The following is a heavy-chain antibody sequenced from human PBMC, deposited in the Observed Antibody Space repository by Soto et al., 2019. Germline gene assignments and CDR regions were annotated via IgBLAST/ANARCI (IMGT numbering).Heavy chain of an antibody. CDR3: ARHEGGEFDY. Sequence: QLQLQESGSGLVKPSQTLSLTCAVSGGSISSGGYSWSWIRQPPGKGLEWIGYMYHSGSTYYNTSLKSRVTISVARAKNQFSLKLSSVTAADTAVYYCARHEGGEFDYWGQGTLVTVAS. J-gene: IGHJ4*02. D-gene: IGHD3-10*01. CDR1: GGSISSGGYS. V-gene: IGHV4-30-2*01. CDR2: MYHSGST.